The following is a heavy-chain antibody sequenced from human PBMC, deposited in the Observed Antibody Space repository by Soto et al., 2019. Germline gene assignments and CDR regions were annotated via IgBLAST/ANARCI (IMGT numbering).Heavy chain of an antibody. Sequence: EVQLLESGGGLVRPGGSLRLSCAASGFTFSSHAMSWVRQAPGKGLEWVSGISGSGIGTYYADSVKGRFTISRDNSKNPLYLQMNTLRAEDTAIYYCAKELLTYVCGTYRPFYFDSWGQGTPVTVSS. CDR1: GFTFSSHA. J-gene: IGHJ4*02. D-gene: IGHD3-16*02. CDR2: ISGSGIGT. V-gene: IGHV3-23*01. CDR3: AKELLTYVCGTYRPFYFDS.